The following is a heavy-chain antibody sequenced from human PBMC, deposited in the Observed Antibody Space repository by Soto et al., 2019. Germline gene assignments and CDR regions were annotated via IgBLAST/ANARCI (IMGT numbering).Heavy chain of an antibody. J-gene: IGHJ4*02. V-gene: IGHV3-53*01. CDR3: ASTGGDSTGRQQY. Sequence: EVQLVESGGGLIQPGGSLRLSCEAFGFSVSNIYMSWVRQARGEGLEWVTSIYSGGTNYYAHSVKGRFTISRDNSKNPLHLQLNSLRAEDTALYYCASTGGDSTGRQQYWGQGAPVTVSS. D-gene: IGHD2-8*02. CDR2: IYSGGTN. CDR1: GFSVSNIY.